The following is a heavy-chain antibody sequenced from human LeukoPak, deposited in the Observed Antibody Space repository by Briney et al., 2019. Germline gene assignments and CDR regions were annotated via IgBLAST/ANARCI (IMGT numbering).Heavy chain of an antibody. V-gene: IGHV3-23*01. J-gene: IGHJ1*01. Sequence: PGGSLRLSCAASGFTFSSYAMSWVRQAPGKGLEWVSAISGSGGSTYYADSVKGRFTISRDNSKNTLYLQMNSLRAEDTAVYYCAKDRTYGGSYYGDFQYWGQGTLVTVSS. D-gene: IGHD1-26*01. CDR1: GFTFSSYA. CDR3: AKDRTYGGSYYGDFQY. CDR2: ISGSGGST.